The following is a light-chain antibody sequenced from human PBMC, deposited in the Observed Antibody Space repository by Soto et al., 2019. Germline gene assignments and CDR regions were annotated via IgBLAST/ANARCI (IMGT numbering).Light chain of an antibody. CDR3: AAWDDSLNGPV. CDR1: SSNIGSNT. CDR2: SND. V-gene: IGLV1-44*01. J-gene: IGLJ2*01. Sequence: QSVLTQPPSASGTPGQRVTISCSGSSSNIGSNTVNWYQQLPGTAPKLLIYSNDQRPSGVTDRFSGSKSGTSASLAISGLQTEDEAHYYCAAWDDSLNGPVFGGGTKVTVL.